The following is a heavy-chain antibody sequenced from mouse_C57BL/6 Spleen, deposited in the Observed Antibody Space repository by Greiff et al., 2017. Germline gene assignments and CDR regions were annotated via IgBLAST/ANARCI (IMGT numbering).Heavy chain of an antibody. V-gene: IGHV1-62-2*01. J-gene: IGHJ4*01. CDR1: GYTFTEYT. CDR2: FYPGSGSI. D-gene: IGHD2-2*01. Sequence: LVESGAELVKPGASVKLSCKASGYTFTEYTIHWVKQRSGQGLEWIGWFYPGSGSIKYNEKFKDKATLTADKSSSTVYMELSRLTSEDSAVYFCARHGTGYDEGYYAMDYWGQGTSVTVSA. CDR3: ARHGTGYDEGYYAMDY.